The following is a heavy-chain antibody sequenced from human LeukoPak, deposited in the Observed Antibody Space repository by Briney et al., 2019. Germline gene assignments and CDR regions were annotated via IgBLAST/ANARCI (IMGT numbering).Heavy chain of an antibody. CDR2: IYHSGST. D-gene: IGHD3-10*01. Sequence: SETLSLTCAVSGGSISSSNWWSWVRQPPGKGLEWIGEIYHSGSTNYNPSLKSRVTISVDKSKNQFSLKLSSVTAADTAVYYCARSPYVLLWFGESASHYYYGMDVWGQGTTVTVSS. CDR1: GGSISSSNW. V-gene: IGHV4-4*02. J-gene: IGHJ6*02. CDR3: ARSPYVLLWFGESASHYYYGMDV.